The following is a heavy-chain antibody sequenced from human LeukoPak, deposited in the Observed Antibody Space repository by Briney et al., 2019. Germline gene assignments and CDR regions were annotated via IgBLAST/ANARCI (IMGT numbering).Heavy chain of an antibody. CDR3: ARLRQTGSDIDY. D-gene: IGHD1-1*01. J-gene: IGHJ4*02. CDR2: INPDSGGT. V-gene: IGHV1-2*02. Sequence: ASVKVSCKASGYTFSNYGISWVRQAPGQGLEWMGWINPDSGGTNYAQKFQGRVTMTRDTSISTAYMELSRLTSDDTAVYYCARLRQTGSDIDYWGQGTLVSVSS. CDR1: GYTFSNYG.